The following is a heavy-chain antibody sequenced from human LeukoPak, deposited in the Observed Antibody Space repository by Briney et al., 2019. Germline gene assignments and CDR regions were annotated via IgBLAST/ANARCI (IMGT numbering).Heavy chain of an antibody. CDR1: GGSISSSNW. CDR3: ARVAVVTRTVDY. V-gene: IGHV4-4*02. D-gene: IGHD4-23*01. Sequence: PSETLSLTCAVSGGSISSSNWWSWVRQPPGKGLEWIGEIYHSGSTYYNPSLKSRVTISVDTSENQFSLNVSSVTAADTAVYYCARVAVVTRTVDYWGQGTLVTVSS. CDR2: IYHSGST. J-gene: IGHJ4*02.